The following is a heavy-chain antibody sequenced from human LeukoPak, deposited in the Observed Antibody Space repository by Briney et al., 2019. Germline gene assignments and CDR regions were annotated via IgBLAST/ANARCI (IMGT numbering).Heavy chain of an antibody. CDR2: INHSGST. Sequence: SETLSLTCAVYGGSSSGYYWSWIRQPPGKGLEWIGEINHSGSTNYNPSLKSRVTISVDTSKNQFSLKLSSVTAADTAVYYCARDLTAVATVAFDYWGQGTLVTVSS. J-gene: IGHJ4*02. D-gene: IGHD4-23*01. CDR1: GGSSSGYY. CDR3: ARDLTAVATVAFDY. V-gene: IGHV4-34*01.